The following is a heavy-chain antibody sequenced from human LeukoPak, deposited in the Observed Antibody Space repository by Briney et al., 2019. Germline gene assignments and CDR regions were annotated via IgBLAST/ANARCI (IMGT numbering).Heavy chain of an antibody. CDR2: IYPGDSDT. CDR3: ASGSSYGDYVGNYFDY. J-gene: IGHJ4*02. Sequence: GESLKISCKGSGYSFTSYWIGWVRQMPGKGLEWMGIIYPGDSDTRYSPSFQGQVTISADKSISTAYLQWSSLKASDTAVYYCASGSSYGDYVGNYFDYWGQGTLVTVSS. D-gene: IGHD4-17*01. V-gene: IGHV5-51*01. CDR1: GYSFTSYW.